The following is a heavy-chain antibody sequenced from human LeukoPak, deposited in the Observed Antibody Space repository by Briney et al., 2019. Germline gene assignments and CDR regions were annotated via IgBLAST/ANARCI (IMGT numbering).Heavy chain of an antibody. CDR3: VRLILGSTTAAS. Sequence: SETLSLTCAVYGGSFSGYYWSWIRQPPGKGLEWVGEINHSGSTNYNPSLKSRVTISVDTSKNKFSLKLSSVTAADTAVYYCVRLILGSTTAASWGPGTLVTVSS. V-gene: IGHV4-34*01. CDR2: INHSGST. D-gene: IGHD3-16*01. CDR1: GGSFSGYY. J-gene: IGHJ5*02.